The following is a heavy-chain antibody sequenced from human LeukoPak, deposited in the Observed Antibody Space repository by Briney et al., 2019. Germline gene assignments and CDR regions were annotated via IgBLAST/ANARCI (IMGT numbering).Heavy chain of an antibody. CDR1: GFTFSTYE. V-gene: IGHV3-48*03. Sequence: PGGSPRLSCAASASGFTFSTYEMNWVRQAPGKGLEWVSYISSTGSPIYYADSVKGRFTISRDNAKNSLYLQMNSLRVEDTAVYYCASYRFDPSGYYSDSWGQGTLVTVSS. CDR3: ASYRFDPSGYYSDS. CDR2: ISSTGSPI. J-gene: IGHJ4*02. D-gene: IGHD3-22*01.